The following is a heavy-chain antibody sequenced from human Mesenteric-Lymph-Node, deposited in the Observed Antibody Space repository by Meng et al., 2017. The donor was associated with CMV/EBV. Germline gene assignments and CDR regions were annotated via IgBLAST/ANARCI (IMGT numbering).Heavy chain of an antibody. D-gene: IGHD2-2*01. V-gene: IGHV4-39*01. CDR3: ARTEDCHSTRCYTGFDP. CDR1: GGSISSSSYY. CDR2: IYYSGST. Sequence: SETLSLTCTVSGGSISSSSYYWGWIRQPPGKGLEWIGSIYYSGSTYYNPSLKSRVTISVDTSKNQFSLRLSSVTAADTAVYYCARTEDCHSTRCYTGFDPWGQGTLVTVSS. J-gene: IGHJ5*02.